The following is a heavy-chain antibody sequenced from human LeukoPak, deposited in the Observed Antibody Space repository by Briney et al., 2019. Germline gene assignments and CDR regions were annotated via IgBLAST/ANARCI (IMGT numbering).Heavy chain of an antibody. J-gene: IGHJ6*02. CDR1: GFTVSSNY. D-gene: IGHD5-18*01. CDR2: IYGGGTT. V-gene: IGHV3-66*01. CDR3: ARDRVETAMGPQFRTYYYYGMDV. Sequence: GGSLRLSCAASGFTVSSNYMTWVRRAPGKGLEWVSVIYGGGTTYYADSVKGRFTISRDNSKNTVYLQMNSLRVEDTAVYYCARDRVETAMGPQFRTYYYYGMDVWGQGTTVTVSS.